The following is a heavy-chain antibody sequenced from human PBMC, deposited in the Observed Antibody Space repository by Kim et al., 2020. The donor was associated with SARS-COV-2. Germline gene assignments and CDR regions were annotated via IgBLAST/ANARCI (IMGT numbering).Heavy chain of an antibody. Sequence: GESLKISCKVFGYNFDNYWIAWVRQMPGKGLEWMGAIYPGDAEIRYSPSVEGQVTISIDRSINTAYVQWTSLKTPDTAVYYCARLWGMAVAGGFDIWGQGTMVTVSS. V-gene: IGHV5-51*01. D-gene: IGHD6-19*01. J-gene: IGHJ3*02. CDR2: IYPGDAEI. CDR1: GYNFDNYW. CDR3: ARLWGMAVAGGFDI.